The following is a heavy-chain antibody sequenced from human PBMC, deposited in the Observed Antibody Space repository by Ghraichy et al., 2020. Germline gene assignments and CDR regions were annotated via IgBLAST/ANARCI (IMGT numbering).Heavy chain of an antibody. CDR3: AREAYTAMVTGFDP. CDR1: GYTFTGYY. V-gene: IGHV1-2*02. CDR2: INPNSGGT. J-gene: IGHJ5*02. D-gene: IGHD5-18*01. Sequence: ASVKVSCKASGYTFTGYYMHWVRQAPGQGLEWMGWINPNSGGTNYAQKFQGRVTMTRDTSISTAYMELSRLRSDDTAVYYCAREAYTAMVTGFDPWGQGTLVTVSS.